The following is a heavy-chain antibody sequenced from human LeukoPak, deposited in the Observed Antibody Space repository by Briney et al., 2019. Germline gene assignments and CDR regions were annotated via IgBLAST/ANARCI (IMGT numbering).Heavy chain of an antibody. V-gene: IGHV4-34*09. CDR2: IYYSGST. D-gene: IGHD2-2*01. CDR1: GGSFSGYY. CDR3: ARAVVIPAAMAWGDTGVYGMDV. Sequence: SETLSLTCAVYGGSFSGYYWSWIRQPPGKGLEWIGYIYYSGSTYYNPSLKSRVTISVDTSKNQFSLKLSSVTAADTAVYYCARAVVIPAAMAWGDTGVYGMDVWGQGTTVTVSS. J-gene: IGHJ6*02.